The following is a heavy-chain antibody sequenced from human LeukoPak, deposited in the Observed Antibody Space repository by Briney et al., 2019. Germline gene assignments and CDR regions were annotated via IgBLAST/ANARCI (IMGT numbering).Heavy chain of an antibody. CDR3: ATNILVRDIINWFDP. CDR1: GYIFADYY. CDR2: IKPNSGGT. V-gene: IGHV1-2*02. D-gene: IGHD3-10*01. Sequence: GASVTVSCKASGYIFADYYIHWVRQAPGQGLEWMGWIKPNSGGTRSAQKFQGRVTMTRDTSISTAYMELSSLRYDDTAVYYCATNILVRDIINWFDPWGQGTLVTVSS. J-gene: IGHJ5*02.